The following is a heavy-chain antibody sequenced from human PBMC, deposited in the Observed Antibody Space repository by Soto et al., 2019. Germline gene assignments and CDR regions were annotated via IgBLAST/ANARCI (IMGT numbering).Heavy chain of an antibody. CDR1: GGTFSSYA. D-gene: IGHD3-9*01. CDR2: IIPIFGTA. J-gene: IGHJ4*02. Sequence: ASVKVSCKASGGTFSSYAISWVRQAPGQGLEWMGGIIPIFGTANYAQKFQGRVTITADESTSTAYMELSSLRSEDTAVYYCARNRDVLRYFDWLTYFDYWGQGTLVTVSS. CDR3: ARNRDVLRYFDWLTYFDY. V-gene: IGHV1-69*13.